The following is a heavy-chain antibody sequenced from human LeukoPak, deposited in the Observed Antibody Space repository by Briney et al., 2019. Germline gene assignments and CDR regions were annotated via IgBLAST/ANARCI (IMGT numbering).Heavy chain of an antibody. J-gene: IGHJ4*02. D-gene: IGHD6-25*01. V-gene: IGHV4-59*01. Sequence: SETLSLTCTVSGGSISSYYWSWIRQPPGKGLEWIGYIYYSGSTNYNPSLKSRVTISVDTSKNQFSLKLSSVTAADTAVYYCARERQRRFDYRGQGTLVTVSS. CDR3: ARERQRRFDY. CDR2: IYYSGST. CDR1: GGSISSYY.